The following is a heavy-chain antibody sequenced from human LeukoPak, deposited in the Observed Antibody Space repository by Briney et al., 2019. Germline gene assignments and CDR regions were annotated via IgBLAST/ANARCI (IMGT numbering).Heavy chain of an antibody. CDR3: VRRGDASSGWGDHDF. CDR2: IGGSGDKT. CDR1: GFTFNRNA. Sequence: PGGSLRLSCAASGFTFNRNAISWVRQAPGKGLEWVSTIGGSGDKTFYADSVKGRFTISRDNSKNMVHLQMNSLTSEDTAVYYCVRRGDASSGWGDHDFWGQGALVTVSS. J-gene: IGHJ4*02. D-gene: IGHD6-19*01. V-gene: IGHV3-23*01.